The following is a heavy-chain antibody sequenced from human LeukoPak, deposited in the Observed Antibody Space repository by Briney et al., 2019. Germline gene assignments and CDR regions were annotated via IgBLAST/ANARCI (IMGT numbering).Heavy chain of an antibody. Sequence: PSETLSLTCTVSGGSISSYYWSWIRQPPGEGLEWIGYIYYSGSTNYNPSLKSRVTISVDTSKNQFSLKLSSVTAADTAVYYCARGGIAAAEPDYWGQGTLVTVSS. CDR3: ARGGIAAAEPDY. CDR1: GGSISSYY. J-gene: IGHJ4*02. CDR2: IYYSGST. D-gene: IGHD6-13*01. V-gene: IGHV4-59*01.